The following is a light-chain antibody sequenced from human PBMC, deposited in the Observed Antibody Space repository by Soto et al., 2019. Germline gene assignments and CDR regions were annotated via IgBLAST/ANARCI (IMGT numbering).Light chain of an antibody. V-gene: IGLV2-8*01. J-gene: IGLJ2*01. CDR2: EVF. CDR1: SSDIGAYKF. Sequence: QSALTQPTSASGSPGQSVAISCTGTSSDIGAYKFVSWYQQHPGKAPKLIIYEVFIRPSGVPDRFSGSKSGNTASLTVSGLLAEDEDDYYCSLYAGTNSVVFGGGTKVTVL. CDR3: SLYAGTNSVV.